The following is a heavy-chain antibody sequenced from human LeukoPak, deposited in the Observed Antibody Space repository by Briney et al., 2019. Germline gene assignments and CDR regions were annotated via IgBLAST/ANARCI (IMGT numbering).Heavy chain of an antibody. CDR3: AKDSSGYYWDY. V-gene: IGHV3-43D*03. CDR1: GYTFEDYA. Sequence: QSGGSLRLSCAASGYTFEDYAMHWVRQAPGKGLEWVSLISWDGGSTYYADSVKGRFTISRDNSKNSLYLQMNSLRAEDTALYYCAKDSSGYYWDYWGQGTLVTVSS. J-gene: IGHJ4*02. D-gene: IGHD3-22*01. CDR2: ISWDGGST.